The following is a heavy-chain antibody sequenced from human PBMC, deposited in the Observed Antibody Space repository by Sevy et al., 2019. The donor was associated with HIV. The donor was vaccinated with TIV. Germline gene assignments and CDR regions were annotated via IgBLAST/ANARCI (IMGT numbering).Heavy chain of an antibody. Sequence: GGSLRLSCAASGFTFSSYWMSWVRQAPGKGLEWVATMKEDGSEKSDVDSVKGRITISRDNAKNSLFLQMNSLRVDDTALYYWVREGLWGFSYSLDCWGQGTLVTVSS. V-gene: IGHV3-7*01. CDR1: GFTFSSYW. J-gene: IGHJ4*02. CDR2: MKEDGSEK. D-gene: IGHD5-18*01. CDR3: VREGLWGFSYSLDC.